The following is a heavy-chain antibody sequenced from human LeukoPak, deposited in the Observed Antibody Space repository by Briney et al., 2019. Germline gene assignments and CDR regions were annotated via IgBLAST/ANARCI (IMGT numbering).Heavy chain of an antibody. CDR1: GFTFSSYA. V-gene: IGHV3-23*01. CDR3: AKGPRNYLSHWFDP. CDR2: ISGSGGTT. D-gene: IGHD3-10*01. Sequence: GGSLRLSCAASGFTFSSYAMSWVRQAPGKGLEWVSAISGSGGTTYYADSVKGRFTISRDNSKNTLYLQMNSLRAEDTAVYYCAKGPRNYLSHWFDPWGQGTLVTVSS. J-gene: IGHJ5*02.